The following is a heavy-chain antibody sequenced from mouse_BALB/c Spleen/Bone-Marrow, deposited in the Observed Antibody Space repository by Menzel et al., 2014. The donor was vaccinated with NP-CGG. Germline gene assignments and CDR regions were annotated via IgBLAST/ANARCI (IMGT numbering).Heavy chain of an antibody. Sequence: VQLKESGGGLVQPGGSLKLSCAASGFDFSRYWMSWVRQAPGKGLEWIGEINPDSSTINYTPSLKDKLIVSRDNAKTSLFLQMSKVRSYATALYYCSIPMGNYAIDYLGQGTSVTFSS. CDR3: SIPMGNYAIDY. CDR2: INPDSSTI. V-gene: IGHV4-1*02. CDR1: GFDFSRYW. J-gene: IGHJ4*01.